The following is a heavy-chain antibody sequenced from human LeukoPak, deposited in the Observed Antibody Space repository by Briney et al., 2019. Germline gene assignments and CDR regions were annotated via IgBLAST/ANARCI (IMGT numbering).Heavy chain of an antibody. CDR1: GYTFTSYY. V-gene: IGHV1-46*01. CDR3: ARAHYSSGWYAAPSFDY. D-gene: IGHD6-19*01. CDR2: INPSGGST. J-gene: IGHJ4*02. Sequence: ASVKVSCKASGYTFTSYYMHWVRQAPGQGLEWMGIINPSGGSTSYAQKFQGRVTITADESTSTAYMELSSLRSEDTAVYYCARAHYSSGWYAAPSFDYWGQGTLVTVSS.